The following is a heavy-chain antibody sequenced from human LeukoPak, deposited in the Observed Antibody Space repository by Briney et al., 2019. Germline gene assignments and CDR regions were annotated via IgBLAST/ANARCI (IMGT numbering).Heavy chain of an antibody. D-gene: IGHD1-26*01. CDR1: GFTFSSYG. CDR2: ISGSGGST. J-gene: IGHJ4*02. V-gene: IGHV3-23*01. Sequence: PGGTLRLSCAASGFTFSSYGMSWVRQAPGKGLEWVSAISGSGGSTYYADSVKGRFTISRDNAKNSLYLQMNSLRAEDTAVYYCARMDNLYSGTYHSDYWGQGTLVTVSS. CDR3: ARMDNLYSGTYHSDY.